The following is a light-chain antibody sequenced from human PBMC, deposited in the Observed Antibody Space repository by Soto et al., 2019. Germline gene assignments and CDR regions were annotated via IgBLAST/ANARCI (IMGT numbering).Light chain of an antibody. CDR1: QSVISNY. Sequence: ERVLTQSPGTLSLSPGEKATLSCRASQSVISNYLAWYQQKPGQAPRLLIYGASSRATGIPDRFSGSGSETDFTLTISRLEPEDFAVYYCQQYGKTTWTFGQGTKVDIK. CDR3: QQYGKTTWT. V-gene: IGKV3-20*01. CDR2: GAS. J-gene: IGKJ1*01.